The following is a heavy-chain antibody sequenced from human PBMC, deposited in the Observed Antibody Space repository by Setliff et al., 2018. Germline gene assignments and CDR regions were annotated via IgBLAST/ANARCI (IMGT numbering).Heavy chain of an antibody. D-gene: IGHD2-15*01. J-gene: IGHJ4*02. V-gene: IGHV4-61*02. CDR3: ARGITVGYCSGGSCYTNPFFDY. Sequence: SETLSLTCTVSGGSISSGSYYWSWIRQPAGKGLEWIGRIYTSGSTNYNPSLKSRVTISVDTSKNQFSLKLSSVTAADTAVYYCARGITVGYCSGGSCYTNPFFDYWGQGTLVTAPQ. CDR2: IYTSGST. CDR1: GGSISSGSYY.